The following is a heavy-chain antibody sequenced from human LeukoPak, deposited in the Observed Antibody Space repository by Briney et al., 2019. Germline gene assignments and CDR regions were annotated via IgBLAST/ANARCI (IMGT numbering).Heavy chain of an antibody. D-gene: IGHD2-2*01. CDR2: IYYSGST. CDR1: SGSISSSSYY. V-gene: IGHV4-39*01. J-gene: IGHJ4*02. Sequence: SETLSLTCAVSSGSISSSSYYWGWIRQPPGKGLEWIGSIYYSGSTYYNPSLKSRVTISVDTSKNQFSLKLSSVTAADTAVYYCARAPLFGSSLGYWGQGTLVTVSS. CDR3: ARAPLFGSSLGY.